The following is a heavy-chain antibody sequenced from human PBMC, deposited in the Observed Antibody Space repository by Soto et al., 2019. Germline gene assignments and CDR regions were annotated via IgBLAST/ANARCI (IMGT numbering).Heavy chain of an antibody. V-gene: IGHV4-59*01. J-gene: IGHJ5*02. CDR1: GGSISSYY. CDR2: IYYSGST. Sequence: SETLSLTCTVSGGSISSYYWSWIRQPPGKGLEWIGYIYYSGSTNYNPSLKSRVTISLDTSKNQFSLKLSSVTAADTAVYYCARDPGSGSYYGWFDPWSQGTLVTVSS. D-gene: IGHD3-10*01. CDR3: ARDPGSGSYYGWFDP.